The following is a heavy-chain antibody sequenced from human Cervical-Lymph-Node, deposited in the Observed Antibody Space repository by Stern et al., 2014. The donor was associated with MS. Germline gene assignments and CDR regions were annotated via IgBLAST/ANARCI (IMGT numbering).Heavy chain of an antibody. J-gene: IGHJ4*02. CDR1: GFTFSSYG. CDR3: AKDPRRYCSSTSCYYFDY. CDR2: ISYDGSNK. V-gene: IGHV3-30*18. Sequence: DQLVESGGGVVQPGRSLRLSCAASGFTFSSYGMHWVRQAPGKGLEWVAVISYDGSNKYYADSVKGRFTISRDNSKNTLYLQMNSLRAEDTAVYYCAKDPRRYCSSTSCYYFDYWGQGTLVTVSS. D-gene: IGHD2-2*01.